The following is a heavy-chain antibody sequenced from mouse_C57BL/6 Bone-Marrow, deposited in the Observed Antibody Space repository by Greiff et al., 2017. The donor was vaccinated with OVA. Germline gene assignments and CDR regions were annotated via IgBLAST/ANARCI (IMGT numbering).Heavy chain of an antibody. D-gene: IGHD2-4*01. CDR2: IYPRSGNT. Sequence: QVQLQQPGAELVKPGASVKMSCKASGYTFTSYWITWVKQRPGQGLEWIGDIYPRSGNTYYNEKFKGKATLTADKSSSTAYMELRSLTSEDSAVYFCARERLRLPFAYWGQGTLVTVSA. CDR1: GYTFTSYW. V-gene: IGHV1-55*01. J-gene: IGHJ3*01. CDR3: ARERLRLPFAY.